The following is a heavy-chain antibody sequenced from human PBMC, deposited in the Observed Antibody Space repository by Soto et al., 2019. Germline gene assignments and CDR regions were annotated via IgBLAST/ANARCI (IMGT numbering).Heavy chain of an antibody. D-gene: IGHD6-13*01. Sequence: SETLSLTCAVYGGSFSGYYWSWIRQPPGKGLEWIGEINHSGSTNYNPSLKSRVTISVDTSKNQFSLKLSSVTAADTAVYYCARGGGRDIAAPQGAPSDIWGQGTMVTVSS. J-gene: IGHJ3*02. CDR3: ARGGGRDIAAPQGAPSDI. CDR2: INHSGST. V-gene: IGHV4-34*01. CDR1: GGSFSGYY.